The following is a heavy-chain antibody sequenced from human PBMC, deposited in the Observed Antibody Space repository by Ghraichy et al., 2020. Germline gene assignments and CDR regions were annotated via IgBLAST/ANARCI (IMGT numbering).Heavy chain of an antibody. CDR3: AKRPTVTTPNGMDV. J-gene: IGHJ6*02. CDR1: GFTFSSYA. Sequence: GGSLRLSCAASGFTFSSYAMSWVRQAPGKGLEWVSAISGCGGSTYYADSVKGRFTISRDNSKNTLYLQMNSLRAEDTAVYYCAKRPTVTTPNGMDVWGQGTTVTVSS. D-gene: IGHD4-17*01. V-gene: IGHV3-23*01. CDR2: ISGCGGST.